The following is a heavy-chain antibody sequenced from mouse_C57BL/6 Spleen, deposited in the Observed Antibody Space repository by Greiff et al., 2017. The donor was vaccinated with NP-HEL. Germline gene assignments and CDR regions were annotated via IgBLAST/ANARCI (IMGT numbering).Heavy chain of an antibody. D-gene: IGHD1-1*01. Sequence: EVQRVESGGGLVKPGGSLKLSCAASGFTFSSYTMSWVRPTPEKRLEWVATISGGGGNTYYPDSVKGRFTISRDNAKNTLYLQMSSLRSEDTALYYCARQTTVVATWDYFDYWGQGTTLTVSS. CDR3: ARQTTVVATWDYFDY. CDR1: GFTFSSYT. V-gene: IGHV5-9*01. CDR2: ISGGGGNT. J-gene: IGHJ2*01.